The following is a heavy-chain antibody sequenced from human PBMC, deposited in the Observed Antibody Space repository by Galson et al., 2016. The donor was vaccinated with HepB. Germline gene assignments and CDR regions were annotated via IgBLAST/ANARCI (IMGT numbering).Heavy chain of an antibody. D-gene: IGHD2-15*01. CDR1: GGSISTYY. Sequence: ETLSLTCTVSGGSISTYYWHWIRQPPGKGLEWIGYIHYSGSAYYSPSLMSRVTISVDTSKNQFALKLNSVTAADTAVYYCAREYSAFDFWGQGTVVTVSS. CDR2: IHYSGSA. J-gene: IGHJ4*02. CDR3: AREYSAFDF. V-gene: IGHV4-59*01.